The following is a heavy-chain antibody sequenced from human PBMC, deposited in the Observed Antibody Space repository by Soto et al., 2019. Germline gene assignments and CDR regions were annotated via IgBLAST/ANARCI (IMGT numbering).Heavy chain of an antibody. CDR3: ARGYCSGGSCYVRSDGTLKETNWFDP. Sequence: SETLSLTCTVSGGSISSSSYYWGWIRQPPGKGLEWIGSIYYSGSTYYNPSLKSRVTISVDTSKNQFSLKLSSVTAADTAVYYCARGYCSGGSCYVRSDGTLKETNWFDPWGQGTLVT. V-gene: IGHV4-39*01. J-gene: IGHJ5*02. CDR2: IYYSGST. D-gene: IGHD2-15*01. CDR1: GGSISSSSYY.